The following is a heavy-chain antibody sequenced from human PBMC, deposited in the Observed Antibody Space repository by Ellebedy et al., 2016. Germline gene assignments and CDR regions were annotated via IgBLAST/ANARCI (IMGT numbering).Heavy chain of an antibody. CDR2: ISYDGNIK. J-gene: IGHJ6*02. V-gene: IGHV3-30*04. CDR1: GFTFSTYG. D-gene: IGHD1-14*01. CDR3: AKVRSPDFYNKYGMDV. Sequence: GESLKISXAASGFTFSTYGVHWVRQAPGKGLEWVASISYDGNIKYYAGSVKGRFTISRDNSKLRLYLQMNSLRVEDTAVYYCAKVRSPDFYNKYGMDVWGQGTTVTVSS.